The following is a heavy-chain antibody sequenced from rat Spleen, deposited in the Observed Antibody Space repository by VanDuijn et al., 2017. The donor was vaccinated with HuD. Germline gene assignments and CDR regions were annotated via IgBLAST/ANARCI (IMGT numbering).Heavy chain of an antibody. V-gene: IGHV5-25*01. CDR1: GFTFSNYY. D-gene: IGHD1-12*02. Sequence: EVQLVESGGGLVQPGRSMKLSCAASGFTFSNYYMAWVRQAPTKGLEWVASISTGGGNTYYRDSVKGRFTVSRDTAKSTLYLQMDSLRSEDTATYYCTRQVFSYDGSYYYYFDYWGQGVMVTVSS. CDR3: TRQVFSYDGSYYYYFDY. CDR2: ISTGGGNT. J-gene: IGHJ2*01.